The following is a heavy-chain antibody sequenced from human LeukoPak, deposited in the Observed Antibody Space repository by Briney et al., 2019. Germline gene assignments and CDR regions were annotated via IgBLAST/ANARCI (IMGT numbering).Heavy chain of an antibody. CDR2: IYHSGTT. J-gene: IGHJ4*02. CDR3: ARVGVRGVTIYYFDN. Sequence: PSETLPLTCTVSGYSISSGYYWGWIRQPPGKGLEWIGSIYHSGTTYYNPSLKSRVTISLDTSKNQFSLKLSSVTAADTAVYYCARVGVRGVTIYYFDNWGQGTLVTVSS. V-gene: IGHV4-38-2*02. D-gene: IGHD3-10*01. CDR1: GYSISSGYY.